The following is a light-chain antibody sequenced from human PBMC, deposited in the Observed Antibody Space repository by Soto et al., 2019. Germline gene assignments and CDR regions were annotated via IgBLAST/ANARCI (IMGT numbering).Light chain of an antibody. CDR2: EVT. V-gene: IGLV2-14*01. Sequence: QSALTQPASVSGSPGQSITISCTGTSSDVGGYNYVSWYQQHPGKAPKLMIYEVTNRPSGISDRFSASKSGNTASLTISGLQAEDEAYYYCNSYTTSSTLVFGGGTKLTVL. J-gene: IGLJ2*01. CDR1: SSDVGGYNY. CDR3: NSYTTSSTLV.